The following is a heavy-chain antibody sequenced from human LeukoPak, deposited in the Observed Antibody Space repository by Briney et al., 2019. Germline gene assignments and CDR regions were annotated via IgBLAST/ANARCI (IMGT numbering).Heavy chain of an antibody. Sequence: SETLSLTCAVYGGSFSGYYWSWIRQPPGKGLEWIGEINHSGSTIYNPSLKSRVTISVDTSKNQFSLRLSSVTAADTAVYYCARDTYYYDSSGYYLFDYWGQGTLVTVSS. D-gene: IGHD3-22*01. CDR2: INHSGST. J-gene: IGHJ4*02. V-gene: IGHV4-34*01. CDR1: GGSFSGYY. CDR3: ARDTYYYDSSGYYLFDY.